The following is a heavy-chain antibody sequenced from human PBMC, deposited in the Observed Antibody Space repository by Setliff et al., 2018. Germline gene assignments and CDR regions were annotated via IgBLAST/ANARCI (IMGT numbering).Heavy chain of an antibody. CDR2: IYHRGST. CDR3: ARRGLGSYYDGSDFLSFDY. Sequence: SETLSLTCAVYGGSFSGYHWSWIRQAPGKGLEWIGSIYHRGSTYFNPSLKSRVTISVDTSKNQFSLKLNSVTAADTAVYYCARRGLGSYYDGSDFLSFDYWGQGNLVTVS. J-gene: IGHJ4*02. CDR1: GGSFSGYH. D-gene: IGHD3-22*01. V-gene: IGHV4-34*01.